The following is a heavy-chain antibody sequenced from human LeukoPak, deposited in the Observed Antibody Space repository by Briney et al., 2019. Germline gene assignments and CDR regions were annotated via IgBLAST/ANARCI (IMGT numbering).Heavy chain of an antibody. D-gene: IGHD6-19*01. J-gene: IGHJ5*02. CDR2: ISYDGSNK. CDR3: ARPDSSGHPSPYNWFDP. CDR1: GFTFSSYA. Sequence: PGRSLRLSCAASGFTFSSYAMHWVRQAPGKGLEWVAVISYDGSNKYYADSVKGRFTISRDNSKNTLYLQMNSLRAEDTAVYYCARPDSSGHPSPYNWFDPWGQGTLVTVSS. V-gene: IGHV3-30-3*01.